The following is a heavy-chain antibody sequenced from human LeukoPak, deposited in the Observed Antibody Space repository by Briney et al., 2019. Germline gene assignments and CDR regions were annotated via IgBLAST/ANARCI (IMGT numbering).Heavy chain of an antibody. V-gene: IGHV3-23*01. CDR2: ISGSGGST. D-gene: IGHD4-23*01. Sequence: GGSLRLSCAASGFTFSRYAMSGVRQAPGKGLEWVSAISGSGGSTYYADSVKGRFTISRDNSKNTLYLQMNSLRAEDTAVYYCAKGSMTTVVPFDYWGQGTLVTVSS. CDR1: GFTFSRYA. J-gene: IGHJ4*02. CDR3: AKGSMTTVVPFDY.